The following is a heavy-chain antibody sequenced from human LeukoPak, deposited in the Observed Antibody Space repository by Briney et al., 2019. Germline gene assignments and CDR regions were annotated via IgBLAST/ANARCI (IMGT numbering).Heavy chain of an antibody. CDR3: ARTSRYDSSGYPPLSYFDY. Sequence: SVPALVKPTQTLTLTCTFSGFSLSTSGMCVSWIPQPPGKALEWLARIDWDDGKYYSTSLKTRLTISKDTSKNQVVLTMTNMDPVDTATYYCARTSRYDSSGYPPLSYFDYWGQGTLVTVSS. CDR1: GFSLSTSGMC. V-gene: IGHV2-70*11. CDR2: IDWDDGK. D-gene: IGHD3-22*01. J-gene: IGHJ4*02.